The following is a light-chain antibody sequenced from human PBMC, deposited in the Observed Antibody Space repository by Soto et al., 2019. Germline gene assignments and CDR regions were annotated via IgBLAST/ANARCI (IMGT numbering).Light chain of an antibody. J-gene: IGKJ1*01. CDR3: QHYNSYPWT. V-gene: IGKV1-5*01. CDR2: DVS. CDR1: QGITSW. Sequence: DIQMTQSPSTVSASVGDRVTITCRASQGITSWLAWYQQKPGKAPKLLIYDVSSLESGVPSRFSGSGSGPEFTLTINSLQPDDFATYYCQHYNSYPWTFSQGTKVDIK.